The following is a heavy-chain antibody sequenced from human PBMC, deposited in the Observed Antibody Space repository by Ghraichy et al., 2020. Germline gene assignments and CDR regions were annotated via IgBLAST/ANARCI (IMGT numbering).Heavy chain of an antibody. Sequence: GESLNISCKASGYNFNNNWIGWVRQMPGKGLEWMGIIYPHDSDARYSQSFQGQVAISADKSINTAYLQWNSLKASDSAMYYCVRKDPVLGFDHWGQGTLVTVSS. D-gene: IGHD6-6*01. CDR2: IYPHDSDA. J-gene: IGHJ5*02. CDR3: VRKDPVLGFDH. CDR1: GYNFNNNW. V-gene: IGHV5-51*01.